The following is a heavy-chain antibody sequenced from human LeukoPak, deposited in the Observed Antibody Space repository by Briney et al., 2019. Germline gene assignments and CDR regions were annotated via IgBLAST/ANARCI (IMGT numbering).Heavy chain of an antibody. V-gene: IGHV3-23*01. J-gene: IGHJ4*02. CDR2: ISGSGGSA. CDR3: AKDVTIFGVVIMGGDYFDY. CDR1: GVTFSSYA. D-gene: IGHD3-3*01. Sequence: GVSLRLSCAASGVTFSSYAMSWVRQGPGKGLEWVSAISGSGGSAYYADSVKGRFTISRDNSKNTLYLQMNSLRAEDTAVYYCAKDVTIFGVVIMGGDYFDYWGQGTLVTVSS.